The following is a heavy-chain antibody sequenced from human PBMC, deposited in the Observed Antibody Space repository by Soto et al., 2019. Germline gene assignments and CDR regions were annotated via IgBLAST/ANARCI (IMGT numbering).Heavy chain of an antibody. CDR1: GFTFSSYG. CDR2: IWYDGSNK. Sequence: QVQLVESGGGVVQPGRSLRLSCAASGFTFSSYGMHWVRQAPGKGLEWVAVIWYDGSNKYYADSVKGRFTISRDNSKNTLYLQMNSLRAEDTAVYYCAREERGYSYGYFSLDYWGQGTLVTVSS. V-gene: IGHV3-33*01. J-gene: IGHJ4*02. D-gene: IGHD5-18*01. CDR3: AREERGYSYGYFSLDY.